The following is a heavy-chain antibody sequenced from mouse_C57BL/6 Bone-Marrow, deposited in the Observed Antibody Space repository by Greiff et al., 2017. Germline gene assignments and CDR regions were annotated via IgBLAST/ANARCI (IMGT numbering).Heavy chain of an antibody. D-gene: IGHD1-3*01. J-gene: IGHJ4*01. CDR1: GFTFSSYG. Sequence: EVMLVESGGDLVKPGGSLKLSCAASGFTFSSYGMSWVRQTPDKRLAWVATISSGGSYTYYPDSVKGRFTISRDNAKNTLYLQMSSLKSEDTAMYYCSSLYYYYAMDYWGQGSSVTVSS. CDR3: SSLYYYYAMDY. V-gene: IGHV5-6*02. CDR2: ISSGGSYT.